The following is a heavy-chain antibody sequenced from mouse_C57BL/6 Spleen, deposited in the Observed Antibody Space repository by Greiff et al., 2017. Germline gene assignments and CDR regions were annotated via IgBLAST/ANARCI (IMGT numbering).Heavy chain of an antibody. D-gene: IGHD1-1*01. CDR1: GYTFTEYT. Sequence: QVQLQQSGAELVKPGASVKLSCKASGYTFTEYTIHWVKQRSGQGLEWIGWFYPGSGSITYNEKFKDKATLTADNSSSTVYMEVSRLTSGVSAVYFCDRHEESYYGSSYGAMDYWGQGTSVTVSS. J-gene: IGHJ4*01. CDR2: FYPGSGSI. CDR3: DRHEESYYGSSYGAMDY. V-gene: IGHV1-62-2*01.